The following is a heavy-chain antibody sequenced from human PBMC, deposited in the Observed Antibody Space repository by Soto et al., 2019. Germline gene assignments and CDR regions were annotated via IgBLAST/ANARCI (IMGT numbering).Heavy chain of an antibody. J-gene: IGHJ6*02. CDR1: GGTFSSYA. Sequence: ASVKVSCKASGGTFSSYAISWVRQAPGQGLEWMGGIIPIFGTANYAQKFQGRVTITADESTSTAYMELSSLRSEDTAVYYCARDFAWSLVGATGYYYYGMDVWGQGTTVTVSS. D-gene: IGHD1-26*01. CDR3: ARDFAWSLVGATGYYYYGMDV. CDR2: IIPIFGTA. V-gene: IGHV1-69*13.